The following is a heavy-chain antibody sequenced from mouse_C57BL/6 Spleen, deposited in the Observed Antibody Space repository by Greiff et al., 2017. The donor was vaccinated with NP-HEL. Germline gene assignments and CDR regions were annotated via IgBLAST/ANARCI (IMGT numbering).Heavy chain of an antibody. V-gene: IGHV1-52*01. CDR1: GYTFTSYW. D-gene: IGHD1-1*01. CDR3: AREGGTTTVVH. Sequence: VQLQQPGAELVRPGSSVKLSCKASGYTFTSYWMHWVKQRPIQGLEWIGNIDPSDSETHYNQKFKDKATLTVDKSSSTAYMQLSSLTSEDSAVYYCAREGGTTTVVHWGQGTLVTVSA. CDR2: IDPSDSET. J-gene: IGHJ3*01.